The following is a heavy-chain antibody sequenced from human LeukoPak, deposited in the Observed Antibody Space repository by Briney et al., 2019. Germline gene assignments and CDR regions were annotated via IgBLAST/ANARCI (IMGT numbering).Heavy chain of an antibody. CDR1: GFTFSSHG. CDR2: ISYDGSNK. Sequence: GGSLRLSCAASGFTFSSHGMHWVRQAPGKGLEWVAVISYDGSNKYYADSVKGRFTISRDNSKNTLYLQMNSLRAEDTAVYYCAKDNYYGSGSYYSFLYGMDVWGKGTTVTVSS. CDR3: AKDNYYGSGSYYSFLYGMDV. D-gene: IGHD3-10*01. J-gene: IGHJ6*04. V-gene: IGHV3-30*18.